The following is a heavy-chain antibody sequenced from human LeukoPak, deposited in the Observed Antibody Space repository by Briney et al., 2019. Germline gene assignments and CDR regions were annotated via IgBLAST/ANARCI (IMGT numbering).Heavy chain of an antibody. Sequence: GGSLRLSCAASGFTFSSYGMHWVRQAPGKGLEWVAVISYDGSNKYYADSVKGRFTISRDNSKNTLYLQMNSLRAEDTAVYYCTKDVEHFWGQGTLVTVSS. CDR1: GFTFSSYG. CDR3: TKDVEHF. J-gene: IGHJ1*01. D-gene: IGHD1/OR15-1a*01. V-gene: IGHV3-30*18. CDR2: ISYDGSNK.